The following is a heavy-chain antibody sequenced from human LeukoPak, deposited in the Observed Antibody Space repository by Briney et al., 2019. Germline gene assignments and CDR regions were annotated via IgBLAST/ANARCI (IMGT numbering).Heavy chain of an antibody. Sequence: ASVKVSCKASGYTFTSYYMHWVRQATGQGLEWMGWMNPNTGYAQKFQGRVTMTRNTSISTAYMELSSLRSEDTAVYYCARSLSGTSSNEWGQGTLVTVSS. D-gene: IGHD1-7*01. CDR1: GYTFTSYY. J-gene: IGHJ4*02. V-gene: IGHV1-8*02. CDR2: MNPNT. CDR3: ARSLSGTSSNE.